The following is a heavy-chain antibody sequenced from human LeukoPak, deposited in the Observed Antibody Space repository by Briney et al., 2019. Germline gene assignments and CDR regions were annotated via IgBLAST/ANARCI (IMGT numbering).Heavy chain of an antibody. D-gene: IGHD1-14*01. J-gene: IGHJ6*03. CDR1: GFTFSSYW. CDR2: IKQDGSEK. CDR3: ARASYVTAYYYYYMDV. Sequence: GGSLRLSCAASGFTFSSYWISWVRQAPRNGLEGVANIKQDGSEKYYVDSMKGRFTISRDNAKNSLYLKMNSLRAEDTAVYYCARASYVTAYYYYYMDVWGKGTTVTVSS. V-gene: IGHV3-7*01.